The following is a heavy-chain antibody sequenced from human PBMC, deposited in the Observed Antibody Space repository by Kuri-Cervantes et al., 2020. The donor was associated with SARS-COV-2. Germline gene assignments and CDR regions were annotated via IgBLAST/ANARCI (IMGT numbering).Heavy chain of an antibody. D-gene: IGHD3-10*01. V-gene: IGHV1-18*04. J-gene: IGHJ5*02. CDR3: ASSGSYVYLFGP. Sequence: ASVKVSCKASGYTFPSYGISWVRQAPGQGLEWMGWISAYNGNTNYAQKLQGIVTMTTDTSTSTGYRELRILRSDDTAVYYCASSGSYVYLFGPWGQGTLVTVSS. CDR1: GYTFPSYG. CDR2: ISAYNGNT.